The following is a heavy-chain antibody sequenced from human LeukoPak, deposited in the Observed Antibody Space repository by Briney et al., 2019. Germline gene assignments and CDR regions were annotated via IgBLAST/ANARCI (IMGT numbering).Heavy chain of an antibody. CDR2: IYYSGGT. J-gene: IGHJ2*01. V-gene: IGHV4-59*01. CDR1: GGSISSYY. Sequence: SETLSLTCTVSGGSISSYYWSWIRQPPGKGPEWIGYIYYSGGTNYNPSLKSRVSISLDTSKNQFSLNLYSVTAADTAVYYCARRHYGGNSGRYWYFDLWGRGALVTVSS. D-gene: IGHD3-10*01. CDR3: ARRHYGGNSGRYWYFDL.